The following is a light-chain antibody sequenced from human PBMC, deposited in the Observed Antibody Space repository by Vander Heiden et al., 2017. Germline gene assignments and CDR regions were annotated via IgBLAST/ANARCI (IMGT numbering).Light chain of an antibody. J-gene: IGLJ2*01. CDR2: EGS. CDR3: CSYAGSVV. V-gene: IGLV2-23*01. CDR1: SSDVGSYNL. Sequence: QSALTQPASVSGSPGQSFTISCTGTSSDVGSYNLGSWYQQHPGKAPKRMIYEGSKRPSGVSNRFSGSKSGNTASLTISGLQAEDEADYYCCSYAGSVVFGGGTKLTVL.